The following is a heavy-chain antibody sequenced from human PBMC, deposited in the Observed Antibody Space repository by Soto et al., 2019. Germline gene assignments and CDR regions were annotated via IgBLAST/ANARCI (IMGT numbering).Heavy chain of an antibody. CDR1: GFTFTSSA. CDR2: IVVGSGNT. J-gene: IGHJ6*02. Sequence: SVKVSCKASGFTFTSSAVQWVRQARGQRLEWIGWIVVGSGNTNYAQKFQERVTITRDMSTSTAYMELSSLRSEDTAVYYCAAVSRSSWYSTIYYYYGMDVWGQGTTVTVSS. CDR3: AAVSRSSWYSTIYYYYGMDV. V-gene: IGHV1-58*01. D-gene: IGHD6-13*01.